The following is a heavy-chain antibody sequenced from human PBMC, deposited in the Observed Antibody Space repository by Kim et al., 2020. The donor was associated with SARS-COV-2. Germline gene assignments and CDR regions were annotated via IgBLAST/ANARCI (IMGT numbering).Heavy chain of an antibody. J-gene: IGHJ6*02. CDR2: IGGSGTDT. CDR1: GFTFSNQA. CDR3: AKGRGYYYYYAMDV. V-gene: IGHV3-23*01. Sequence: GGSLRLSCAASGFTFSNQAMNWVRQAPGKGLEWVSSIGGSGTDTYYAESVKGRFTISRDNSKNTVHLQMINLRAEDTALYYCAKGRGYYYYYAMDVWGQGTTVTVSS.